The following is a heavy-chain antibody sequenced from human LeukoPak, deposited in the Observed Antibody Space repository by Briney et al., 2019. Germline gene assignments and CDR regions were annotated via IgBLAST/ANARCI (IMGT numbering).Heavy chain of an antibody. J-gene: IGHJ4*02. CDR3: ARGIWSRTVSSYYFDY. Sequence: ASVKVSCKASGYTFTSYGISWVRQAPGQGLEWMGWISAYNGNTNYAQKLQGRVTITRDTSASTAYMEVTSLRSEDTAVYYCARGIWSRTVSSYYFDYWGQGTLVTVSS. D-gene: IGHD3-3*01. CDR1: GYTFTSYG. V-gene: IGHV1-18*01. CDR2: ISAYNGNT.